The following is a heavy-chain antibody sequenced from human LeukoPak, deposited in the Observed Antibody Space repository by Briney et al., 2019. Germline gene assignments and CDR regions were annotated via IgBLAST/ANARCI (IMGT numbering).Heavy chain of an antibody. CDR1: GFTFDDYA. J-gene: IGHJ6*04. Sequence: GGSLRLSCAASGFTFDDYAMHWVRQAPGKGLEWVSYISSSGSTIYYADSVKGRFTISRDNAKNSLYLQMNSLRAEDTAVYYCAELGITMIGGVWGKGTTVTIFS. CDR2: ISSSGSTI. V-gene: IGHV3-48*03. CDR3: AELGITMIGGV. D-gene: IGHD3-10*02.